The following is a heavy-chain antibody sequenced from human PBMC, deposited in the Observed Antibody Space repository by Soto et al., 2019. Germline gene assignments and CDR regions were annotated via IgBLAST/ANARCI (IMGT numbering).Heavy chain of an antibody. CDR3: AREGGDYDILTGYSGDAFDI. D-gene: IGHD3-9*01. J-gene: IGHJ3*02. V-gene: IGHV1-8*01. Sequence: GESLKISCKASGYTFTSYDINWVRQATGQGLEWMGWMNPNSGNTGYAQKFQGRVTMTRNTSISTAYMELSSLRSEDTAVYYCAREGGDYDILTGYSGDAFDIWGQGTMVTVSS. CDR1: GYTFTSYD. CDR2: MNPNSGNT.